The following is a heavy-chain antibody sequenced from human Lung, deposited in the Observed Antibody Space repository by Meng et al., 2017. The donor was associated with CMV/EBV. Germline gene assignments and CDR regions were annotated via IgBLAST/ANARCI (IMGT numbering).Heavy chain of an antibody. CDR3: ARVKRYCTGGTCSSTGYYGMDV. CDR1: GYNFTGYY. CDR2: INPNSGGT. D-gene: IGHD2-15*01. V-gene: IGHV1-2*02. Sequence: ASVKVSCKASGYNFTGYYIHWVRQAPGQGLEWMGWINPNSGGTNYAQKFQGRFTMTGDTSITTAYMELSRLRSDDMAVYHCARVKRYCTGGTCSSTGYYGMDVWGQGTXVTVSS. J-gene: IGHJ6*02.